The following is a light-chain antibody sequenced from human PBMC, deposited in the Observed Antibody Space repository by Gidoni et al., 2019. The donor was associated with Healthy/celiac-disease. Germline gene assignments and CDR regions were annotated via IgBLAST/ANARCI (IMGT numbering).Light chain of an antibody. Sequence: DIVMTQSPLSLPVTPGEPASISCRSSQSLLHSNGYNYLDWYLQKPGQSPQLLIYLGSNRASGVPYRFSGSGSGTDFTLKISRVEAEDVGVYYCMQALQTRTFGQXTKVEIK. CDR1: QSLLHSNGYNY. J-gene: IGKJ1*01. CDR3: MQALQTRT. CDR2: LGS. V-gene: IGKV2-28*01.